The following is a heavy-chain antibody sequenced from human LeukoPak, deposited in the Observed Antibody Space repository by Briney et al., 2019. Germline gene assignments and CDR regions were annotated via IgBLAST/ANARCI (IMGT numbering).Heavy chain of an antibody. CDR2: IYYSGST. D-gene: IGHD3-10*01. CDR3: AREGYYGSVKTDAFDI. Sequence: SETLSLTCTVSGGSISSYYWSWIRQPPGKGLEWIGYIYYSGSTNYNPSLKGRVTISVDTSKNQFSLKLSSVTAADTAVYYCAREGYYGSVKTDAFDIWGQGTMVTVSS. J-gene: IGHJ3*02. V-gene: IGHV4-59*12. CDR1: GGSISSYY.